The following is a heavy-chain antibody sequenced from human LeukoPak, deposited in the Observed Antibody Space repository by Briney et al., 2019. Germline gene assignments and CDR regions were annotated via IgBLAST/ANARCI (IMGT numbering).Heavy chain of an antibody. Sequence: SVKVSCKASGGTFSSYAISWVRQAPGQGLEWMGRIIPILGIANYAQKFQGRVTMTRNTSISTAYMELSSLRSEDTAVYYCAGEAGGDYGDYFIRFDPWGQGTLVTVSS. D-gene: IGHD4-17*01. V-gene: IGHV1-69*04. CDR3: AGEAGGDYGDYFIRFDP. J-gene: IGHJ5*02. CDR1: GGTFSSYA. CDR2: IIPILGIA.